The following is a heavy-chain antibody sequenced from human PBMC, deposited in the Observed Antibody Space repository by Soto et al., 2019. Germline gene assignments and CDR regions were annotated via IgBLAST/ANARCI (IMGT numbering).Heavy chain of an antibody. V-gene: IGHV3-21*01. D-gene: IGHD6-13*01. CDR3: ARLSLYSSSWTGENWFDP. CDR2: ISSSSSYI. J-gene: IGHJ5*02. CDR1: GFTFSSYS. Sequence: GGSLRLSCAASGFTFSSYSMNWVRQAPGKGLEWVSSISSSSSYIYYADSVKGRFTISRDNAKNSLYLQMNSLRAEDTPVYYCARLSLYSSSWTGENWFDPWGQGTLVTVSS.